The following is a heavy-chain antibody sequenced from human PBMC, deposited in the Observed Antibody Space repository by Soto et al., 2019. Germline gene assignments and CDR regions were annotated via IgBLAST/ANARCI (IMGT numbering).Heavy chain of an antibody. Sequence: EVQLVESGGGLLQPGRSLRLSCAASGFTFDDYSMHWVRQGPGKGLEWVSTISWNSGSIGYADSVKGRFTISRDNAKNSLYLQMNSLRADDTALYYCARDSGDYCSGGWCYGSLDYWGQGTLVTVSS. CDR1: GFTFDDYS. CDR2: ISWNSGSI. V-gene: IGHV3-9*01. D-gene: IGHD2-15*01. CDR3: ARDSGDYCSGGWCYGSLDY. J-gene: IGHJ4*02.